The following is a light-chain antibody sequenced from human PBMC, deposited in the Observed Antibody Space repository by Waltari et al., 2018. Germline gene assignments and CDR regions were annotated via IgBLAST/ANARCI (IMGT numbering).Light chain of an antibody. CDR2: GNS. J-gene: IGLJ1*01. CDR3: QSYDSSLNYV. Sequence: QSVLTQPPSVSGAPGQRVTISCTGSSSNIGAGYDVHWYQQLPGTAPKLLIYGNSNRPSGVPDRFSGSKSGTSASLAITGLQAEDDADYYCQSYDSSLNYVFGTGTKVTVL. V-gene: IGLV1-40*01. CDR1: SSNIGAGYD.